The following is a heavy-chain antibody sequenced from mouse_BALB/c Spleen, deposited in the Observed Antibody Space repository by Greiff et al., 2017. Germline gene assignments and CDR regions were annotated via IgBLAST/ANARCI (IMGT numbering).Heavy chain of an antibody. CDR1: GYSITSGYY. V-gene: IGHV3-6*02. J-gene: IGHJ4*01. CDR3: ARLGTYAMDY. D-gene: IGHD4-1*01. CDR2: ISYDGSN. Sequence: EVQLVESGPGLVKPSQSLSLTCSVTGYSITSGYYWNWIRQFPGNKLEWMGYISYDGSNNYNPSLKNRISITRDTSKNQFFLKLNSVTTEDTATYYCARLGTYAMDYWGQGTSVTVSS.